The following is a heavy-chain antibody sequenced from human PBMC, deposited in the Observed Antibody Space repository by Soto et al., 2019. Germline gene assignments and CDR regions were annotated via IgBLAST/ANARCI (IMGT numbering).Heavy chain of an antibody. V-gene: IGHV3-23*01. CDR2: ISGSGGST. CDR3: AKSLGYSGYGAHIPDAFDI. CDR1: GFTFSSYA. J-gene: IGHJ3*02. D-gene: IGHD5-12*01. Sequence: GGSLRLSCAASGFTFSSYAMSWVRQAPGKGLEWVSAISGSGGSTYYADSVKGRFTISRDNSKNTLYLQMNSLRAEDTAVYYCAKSLGYSGYGAHIPDAFDIWGQGTMVTVSS.